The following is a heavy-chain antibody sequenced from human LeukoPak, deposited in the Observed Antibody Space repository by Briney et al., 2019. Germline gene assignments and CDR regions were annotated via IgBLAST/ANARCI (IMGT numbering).Heavy chain of an antibody. D-gene: IGHD3-16*02. J-gene: IGHJ4*02. CDR3: ARGVYYDYVWGSYRTKPFDY. CDR2: INHSGST. CDR1: GGSFSGYY. V-gene: IGHV4-34*01. Sequence: SETLSLTCAVYGGSFSGYYWSWIRQPPGKGLEWIGEINHSGSTNYNPSLKSRVTISVDTSKNQFSLKLSPVTAADTAVYYCARGVYYDYVWGSYRTKPFDYWGQGTLVTVSS.